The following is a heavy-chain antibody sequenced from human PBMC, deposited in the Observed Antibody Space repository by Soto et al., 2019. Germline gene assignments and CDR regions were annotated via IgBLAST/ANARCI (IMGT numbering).Heavy chain of an antibody. CDR2: ISDTGDST. J-gene: IGHJ6*02. CDR3: PTPPNGYRYGSPHNV. CDR1: GFPFSCDA. Sequence: GGSLRLSCAASGFPFSCDAMSWVRQAPGKGLEWVSAISDTGDSTFYADSVKGRFTISRDSSKNTLFLQMDSLRADDTAVYYCPTPPNGYRYGSPHNVWGQGTTVTVSS. V-gene: IGHV3-23*01. D-gene: IGHD5-18*01.